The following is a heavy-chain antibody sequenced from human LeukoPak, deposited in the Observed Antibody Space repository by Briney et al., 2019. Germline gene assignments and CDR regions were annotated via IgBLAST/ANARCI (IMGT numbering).Heavy chain of an antibody. CDR2: ISAYNGNT. Sequence: ASVKVSCKASGYTFTSYGISWVRQAPGQGLEWTGWISAYNGNTNYAQKLQGRVTMTTDTSTSTAYMELRGLRSDDTAVYYCARVLPYSSSSRYFDYWGQGTLVTVSS. J-gene: IGHJ4*02. CDR1: GYTFTSYG. D-gene: IGHD6-6*01. V-gene: IGHV1-18*01. CDR3: ARVLPYSSSSRYFDY.